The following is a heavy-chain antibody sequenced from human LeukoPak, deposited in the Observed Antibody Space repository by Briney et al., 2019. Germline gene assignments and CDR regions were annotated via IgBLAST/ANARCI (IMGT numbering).Heavy chain of an antibody. CDR2: ISSSSSYT. Sequence: GGSLRLSCAASGFTFSDYYMSWIRQAPGKGLEGVSYISSSSSYTNYADSVKGRFTISRDNAKNSLYLQMNSLRAEDTAVYYCARVWFEDYGMDVWGKGTTVTVSS. J-gene: IGHJ6*04. CDR1: GFTFSDYY. CDR3: ARVWFEDYGMDV. V-gene: IGHV3-11*06. D-gene: IGHD3-10*01.